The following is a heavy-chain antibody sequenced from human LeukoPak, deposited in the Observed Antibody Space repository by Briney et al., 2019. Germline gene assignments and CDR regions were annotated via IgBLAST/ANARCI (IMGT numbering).Heavy chain of an antibody. J-gene: IGHJ4*02. Sequence: PGGSLRLSCAASGFIISSYGMHWVRRAPGKGLEWVAVIWYDGSIKYQGDSVKGRFTISRDNSKKTVYLQMNSLRAEDTALYYCARDSDASVGDTFPDYWGRGTLVTVSS. CDR2: IWYDGSIK. CDR1: GFIISSYG. CDR3: ARDSDASVGDTFPDY. V-gene: IGHV3-33*01. D-gene: IGHD1-26*01.